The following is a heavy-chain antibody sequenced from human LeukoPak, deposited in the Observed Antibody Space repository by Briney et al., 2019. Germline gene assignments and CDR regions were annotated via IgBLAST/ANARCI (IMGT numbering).Heavy chain of an antibody. J-gene: IGHJ2*01. V-gene: IGHV4-4*02. Sequence: SGTLSLTCAVSGGSISSSNWWSWVRQPPGKGLEWIGEIYHSGSTNYNPSLKSRVTISVDKSKNQFSLKLSSVTAADTAVYYCARVRGWDSSGRYGVYWYFDLWGRGTLVTVSS. D-gene: IGHD6-19*01. CDR3: ARVRGWDSSGRYGVYWYFDL. CDR1: GGSISSSNW. CDR2: IYHSGST.